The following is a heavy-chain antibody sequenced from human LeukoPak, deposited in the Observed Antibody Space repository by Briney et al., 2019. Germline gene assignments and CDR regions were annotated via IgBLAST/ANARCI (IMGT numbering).Heavy chain of an antibody. CDR1: GFTFSRYS. CDR2: ISRSSSVI. V-gene: IGHV3-48*02. Sequence: PGGSLRLSCAASGFTFSRYSMNWVRQAPGKGLEWVSYISRSSSVIYYADSVKGRFTISRDNAKNSLYLQMNSLRDEDTAVYYCARDYYASGSGAFDIWGQGTMVTVSS. J-gene: IGHJ3*02. CDR3: ARDYYASGSGAFDI. D-gene: IGHD3-10*01.